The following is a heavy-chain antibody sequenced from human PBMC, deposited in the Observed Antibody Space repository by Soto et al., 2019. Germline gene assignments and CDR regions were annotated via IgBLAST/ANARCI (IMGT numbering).Heavy chain of an antibody. D-gene: IGHD4-17*01. V-gene: IGHV1-69*12. CDR1: GGTFSSYA. CDR2: IIPIFGTA. J-gene: IGHJ4*02. CDR3: AGGMTTVPTSGY. Sequence: QVQLVQSGAEVKKPGSSVKVSCKASGGTFSSYAISWVRQAPGQGLEWMGGIIPIFGTANYAQKFQGRVTITADESPSRDYMELRRLRSEDTAVYSCAGGMTTVPTSGYLGQGTLGTVSS.